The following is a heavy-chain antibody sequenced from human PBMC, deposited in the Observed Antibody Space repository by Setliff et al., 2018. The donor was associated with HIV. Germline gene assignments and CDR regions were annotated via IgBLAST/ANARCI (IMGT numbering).Heavy chain of an antibody. CDR1: GYTFTGYY. J-gene: IGHJ4*02. CDR3: ARAPGTFVGELSLYYPFDY. D-gene: IGHD3-16*02. Sequence: ASVKVSCKASGYTFTGYYMHWVRQAPGQGLEWMGRINPNSGGTNYAQKFQGRVTMTRDTSISTAYMELSRLRSDDTAVYYCARAPGTFVGELSLYYPFDYWGQGTLVTVSS. V-gene: IGHV1-2*06. CDR2: INPNSGGT.